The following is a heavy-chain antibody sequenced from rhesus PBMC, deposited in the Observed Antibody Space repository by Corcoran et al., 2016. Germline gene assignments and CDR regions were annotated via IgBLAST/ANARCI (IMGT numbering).Heavy chain of an antibody. Sequence: QVQLQESGPGLVKPSETLSLTRAVSGASISSYWWSWIRQPPGKGLEWIGEINGNSGSTYYHPSLKSRVTISKDASKNQFSLKLSSVTAADTAVYYCATSITIFGVVDWGQGVLVTVSS. CDR3: ATSITIFGVVD. CDR1: GASISSYW. V-gene: IGHV4-80*01. J-gene: IGHJ4*01. D-gene: IGHD3-3*01. CDR2: INGNSGST.